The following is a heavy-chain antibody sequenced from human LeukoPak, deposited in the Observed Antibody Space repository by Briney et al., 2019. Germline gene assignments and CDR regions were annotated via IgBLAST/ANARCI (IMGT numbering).Heavy chain of an antibody. J-gene: IGHJ4*02. CDR3: SKMVRIVVFITTFDY. CDR1: GFTFSSYA. CDR2: ISGSGGST. Sequence: QPGGSLRLSCAASGFTFSSYAMSWVRQAAGKGLEWVSDISGSGGSTYYADSVKGRFTISRDNSNNTLYLQMNNLRTEETAVYYCSKMVRIVVFITTFDYWGKGTLVTVSS. V-gene: IGHV3-23*01. D-gene: IGHD3-22*01.